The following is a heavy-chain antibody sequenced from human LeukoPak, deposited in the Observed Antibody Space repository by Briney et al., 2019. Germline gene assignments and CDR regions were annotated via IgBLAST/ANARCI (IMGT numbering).Heavy chain of an antibody. CDR1: GGSISSYY. CDR3: ARMGATTDWFDP. V-gene: IGHV4-4*09. CDR2: IYTSGST. D-gene: IGHD1-26*01. J-gene: IGHJ5*02. Sequence: PSEALSLTFTVSGGSISSYYWSWIRQPPGKGLEWIGYIYTSGSTNYNPSLKSRVTISVDTSKNQFSLKLSSVTAADTAVYYCARMGATTDWFDPWGQGTLVTVSS.